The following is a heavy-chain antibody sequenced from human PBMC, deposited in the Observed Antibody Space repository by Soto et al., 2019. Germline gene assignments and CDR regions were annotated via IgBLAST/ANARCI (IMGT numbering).Heavy chain of an antibody. CDR1: GFTFSSYA. J-gene: IGHJ4*02. D-gene: IGHD3-16*01. V-gene: IGHV3-23*01. CDR2: ISGSGGST. Sequence: PGGSLRLSCAASGFTFSSYAMSWVRQAPGKGLEWVSAISGSGGSTYYADSVKGRFTISRDNSKNTLYLQMNSLRAEDTAVYYCAKVSLDYDYIWGSWNYWGQGTLVTVSS. CDR3: AKVSLDYDYIWGSWNY.